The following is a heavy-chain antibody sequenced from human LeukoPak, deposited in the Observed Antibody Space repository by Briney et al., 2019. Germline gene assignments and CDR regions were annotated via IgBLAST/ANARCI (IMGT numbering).Heavy chain of an antibody. CDR2: ISSSGSTI. Sequence: GGSLRLSCAASGFTFSSYEMNWVRQAPGKGLEWVSYISSSGSTIYYADSVKGRFTISRDNAKNSLYLQMNSLRAEDTALYYCARDSAGFLYRPDAFDIWGQGTMVTVSS. CDR3: ARDSAGFLYRPDAFDI. D-gene: IGHD2-2*02. V-gene: IGHV3-48*03. J-gene: IGHJ3*02. CDR1: GFTFSSYE.